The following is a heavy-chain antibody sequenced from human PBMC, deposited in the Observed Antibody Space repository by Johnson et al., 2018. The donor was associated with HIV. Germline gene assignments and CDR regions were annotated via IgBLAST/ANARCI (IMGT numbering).Heavy chain of an antibody. Sequence: VQLMESGGGLVQPGGSLRLSCAASGFTFDDYGMSWVRQAPGKGLEWVSGINWNGGSTGYADSVKGRFTISRDNAKNTLYLQMNSLRAEDTALYYCARACRDGYTCDSFDIWGQGTMVTVSS. J-gene: IGHJ3*02. V-gene: IGHV3-20*04. D-gene: IGHD5-24*01. CDR2: INWNGGST. CDR3: ARACRDGYTCDSFDI. CDR1: GFTFDDYG.